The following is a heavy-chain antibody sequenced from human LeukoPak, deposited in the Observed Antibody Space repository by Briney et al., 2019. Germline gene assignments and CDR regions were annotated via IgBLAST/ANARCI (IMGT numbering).Heavy chain of an antibody. Sequence: ASVKVSCKASGYTFTSYGISWVRQAPGHGLEWMGWISAYNGNTNYAQKLQGRVTMTTDTSTSTAYMELRSLRSDDTAVYYCARDRDYGDYNTQDLFVYWGQGTLVTVSS. CDR1: GYTFTSYG. CDR2: ISAYNGNT. CDR3: ARDRDYGDYNTQDLFVY. J-gene: IGHJ4*02. V-gene: IGHV1-18*01. D-gene: IGHD4-17*01.